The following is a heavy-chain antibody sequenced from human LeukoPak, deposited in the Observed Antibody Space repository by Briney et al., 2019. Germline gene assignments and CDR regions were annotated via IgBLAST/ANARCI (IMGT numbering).Heavy chain of an antibody. CDR3: ARVLLSQYYFDY. Sequence: SQTLSLTCAVSGGSISSGGYSWSWIRQPPGKGLEWIGYIYHSGSTYYNPSLKSRVTISVDRSKNQFSLKLSPVTAADTAVYYCARVLLSQYYFDYWGQGTLVTVSS. V-gene: IGHV4-30-2*01. J-gene: IGHJ4*02. CDR2: IYHSGST. D-gene: IGHD3-10*01. CDR1: GGSISSGGYS.